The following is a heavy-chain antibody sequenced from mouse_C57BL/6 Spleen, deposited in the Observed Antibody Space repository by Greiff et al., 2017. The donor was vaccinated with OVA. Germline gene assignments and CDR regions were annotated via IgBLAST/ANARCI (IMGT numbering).Heavy chain of an antibody. J-gene: IGHJ4*01. CDR3: ARHSGSSYDAMDY. CDR2: IDPSDSYT. D-gene: IGHD1-1*01. V-gene: IGHV1-50*01. CDR1: GYTFTSYW. Sequence: VQLQQPGAELVKPGASVKLSCKASGYTFTSYWMQWVKQRPGQGLEWIGEIDPSDSYTNYNQKFKGKATLTVDTSSSTAYMQLSSLTSEDSAVYYCARHSGSSYDAMDYWGQGTSVTVSS.